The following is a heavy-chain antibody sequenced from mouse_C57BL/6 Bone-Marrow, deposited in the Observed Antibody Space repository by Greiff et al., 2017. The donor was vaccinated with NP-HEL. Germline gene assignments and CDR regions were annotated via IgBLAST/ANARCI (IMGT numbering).Heavy chain of an antibody. J-gene: IGHJ4*01. Sequence: EVKLMESGGGLVQPGGSLKLSCAASGFTFSDYYMYWVRQTPEKRLEWVAYISNGGGSTYYPDTVKGRFTISRDNAKNTLYLQMCRLKSEDTAMYYCARRGWSLRGAMDYWGQGTSVTVSS. CDR2: ISNGGGST. V-gene: IGHV5-12*01. D-gene: IGHD2-3*01. CDR1: GFTFSDYY. CDR3: ARRGWSLRGAMDY.